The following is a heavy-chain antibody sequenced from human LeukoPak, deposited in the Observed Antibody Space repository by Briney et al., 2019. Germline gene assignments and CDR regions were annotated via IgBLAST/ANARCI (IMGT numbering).Heavy chain of an antibody. D-gene: IGHD3-10*01. Sequence: PGGSLRLSCAASGFTVSSNYMSWVRQAPGKGLEWVSVIYSGGSTYYADSVKGRFTITRDNSKNTLYLQMNSLRAEDTAVYYCARERRGFVDYWGQGTLVTVSS. CDR3: ARERRGFVDY. V-gene: IGHV3-53*01. CDR2: IYSGGST. J-gene: IGHJ4*02. CDR1: GFTVSSNY.